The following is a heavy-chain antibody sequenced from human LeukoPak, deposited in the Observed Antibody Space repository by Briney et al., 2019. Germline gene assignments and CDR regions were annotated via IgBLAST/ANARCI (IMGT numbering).Heavy chain of an antibody. CDR1: GYTFTGYY. D-gene: IGHD3-10*01. CDR2: INPHSGAT. V-gene: IGHV1-2*02. Sequence: GASVKVSCKASGYTFTGYYIHWVRQAPGQGPEWMGWINPHSGATNYAQKFQGRVTMTRDTSISTAYMELSSLRSDDTAMYYCSRDLLMYYYGSGESTWGQGTQVTVSS. CDR3: SRDLLMYYYGSGEST. J-gene: IGHJ5*02.